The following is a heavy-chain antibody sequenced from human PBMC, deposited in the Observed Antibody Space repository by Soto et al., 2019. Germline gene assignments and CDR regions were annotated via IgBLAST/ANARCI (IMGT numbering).Heavy chain of an antibody. D-gene: IGHD3-10*01. Sequence: PXQTLSLAWAISGDSVSSDITSWNWIRQSPSRGLEWLGRTYYRSKWFHDYAASVKSRITINPDTSKNQFSLELNSMTPEDTAVYYCARGNALDVWGQGTVVTVS. J-gene: IGHJ3*01. CDR1: GDSVSSDITS. CDR3: ARGNALDV. V-gene: IGHV6-1*01. CDR2: TYYRSKWFH.